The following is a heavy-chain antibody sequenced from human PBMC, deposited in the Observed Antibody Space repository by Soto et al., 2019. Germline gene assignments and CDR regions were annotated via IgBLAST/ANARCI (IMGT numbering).Heavy chain of an antibody. CDR2: IYYSGST. V-gene: IGHV4-39*01. CDR3: AKYIVAQTGPRLYGMDV. CDR1: GGSISSSSYY. J-gene: IGHJ6*02. D-gene: IGHD5-12*01. Sequence: SETLSLTCTVSGGSISSSSYYWGWIRQPPGKGLEWIGSIYYSGSTYYNPSLKSRVTISVDTSKNQFSLKLSSVTAADTAVYYCAKYIVAQTGPRLYGMDVWGQGTTVTVSS.